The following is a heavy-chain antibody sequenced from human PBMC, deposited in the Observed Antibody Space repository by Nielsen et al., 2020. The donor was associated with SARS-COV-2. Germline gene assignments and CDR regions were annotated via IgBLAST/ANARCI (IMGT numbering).Heavy chain of an antibody. CDR2: IRSGSTYT. CDR3: AREGRDLPLDY. V-gene: IGHV3-11*05. CDR1: GFTFSDYY. D-gene: IGHD3/OR15-3a*01. Sequence: GESLKISCAASGFTFSDYYMSWIRQAPGKGLEWISYIRSGSTYTNYADSVKGRFTISRDDAKNSLYLQMNSLRAEDTAVYYCAREGRDLPLDYWGQGTVVTVSS. J-gene: IGHJ3*01.